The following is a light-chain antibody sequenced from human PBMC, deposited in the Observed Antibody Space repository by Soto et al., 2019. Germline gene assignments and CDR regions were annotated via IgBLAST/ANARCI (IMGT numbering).Light chain of an antibody. J-gene: IGLJ1*01. CDR2: GNN. Sequence: QSVLTQPPSMSGAPGQGVTISCTGSSSNIGAGYDVHWYQQVPGTVPKFLIYGNNNRPSGVPDRFSGSKSGTSASLAITGLQAEDEADYYCQSYDSSLSGYVFGTGTKVTVL. V-gene: IGLV1-40*01. CDR1: SSNIGAGYD. CDR3: QSYDSSLSGYV.